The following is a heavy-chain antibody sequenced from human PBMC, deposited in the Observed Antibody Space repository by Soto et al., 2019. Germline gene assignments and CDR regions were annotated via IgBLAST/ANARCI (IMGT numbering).Heavy chain of an antibody. CDR2: IYSSGSA. Sequence: SETLSLTCTVSGGSINNYYWSWIRQPPGKGLEWIGDIYSSGSATYNPSLESRVTMSVDKSKNQISLKLTSLTAVDTAMYYCARGGDTGYDPSTTWGQGTLVTVS. D-gene: IGHD5-12*01. CDR1: GGSINNYY. J-gene: IGHJ5*02. CDR3: ARGGDTGYDPSTT. V-gene: IGHV4-59*01.